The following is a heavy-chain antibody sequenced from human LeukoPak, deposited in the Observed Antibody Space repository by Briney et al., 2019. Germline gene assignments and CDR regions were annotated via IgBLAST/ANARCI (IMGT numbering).Heavy chain of an antibody. D-gene: IGHD3-9*01. CDR2: IKGDGSHT. CDR3: VRGWDHFDFDS. CDR1: GFTFSSYA. V-gene: IGHV3-74*01. J-gene: IGHJ5*01. Sequence: GGSLRLSCAASGFTFSSYAMSWVRQAPGKGLVWVSRIKGDGSHTIYADPVKGRFTISRDNAKNTLYLQMKSLRAEDTAVYYCVRGWDHFDFDSWGQGTLVTVSS.